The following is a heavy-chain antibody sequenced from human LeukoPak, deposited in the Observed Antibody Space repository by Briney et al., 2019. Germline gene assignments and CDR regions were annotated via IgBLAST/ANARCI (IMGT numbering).Heavy chain of an antibody. CDR3: GRRCLGGCGDQQCNDAFDI. D-gene: IGHD4-17*01. Sequence: HPGGSLRLSCAASGFTFSSYGMHWVRQAPGKGLEWVAFIRYDGSNKYYADSVKGRFTISRDNSKNTLYLQMNSLRAEDTAVYYCGRRCLGGCGDQQCNDAFDIWGQGTMVTVSS. CDR1: GFTFSSYG. J-gene: IGHJ3*02. V-gene: IGHV3-30*02. CDR2: IRYDGSNK.